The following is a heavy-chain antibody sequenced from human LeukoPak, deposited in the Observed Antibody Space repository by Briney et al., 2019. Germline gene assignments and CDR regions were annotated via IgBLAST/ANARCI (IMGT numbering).Heavy chain of an antibody. CDR1: GFTSDDYA. V-gene: IGHV3-9*02. J-gene: IGHJ6*04. D-gene: IGHD2-15*01. CDR2: ISWNSGSI. CDR3: AKDMVEGTSGLMDV. Sequence: GGSLRLSCAASGFTSDDYAMHWVRQAPGKGLEWVSGISWNSGSIGYADSVKGRFTISRDNAKNSLYLQMNSLRAEDTALYYSAKDMVEGTSGLMDVWGKGTTVTVSS.